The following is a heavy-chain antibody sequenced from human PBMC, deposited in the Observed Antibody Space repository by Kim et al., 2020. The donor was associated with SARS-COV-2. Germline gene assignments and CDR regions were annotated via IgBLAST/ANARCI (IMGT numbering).Heavy chain of an antibody. V-gene: IGHV4-38-2*01. CDR3: ARQSSPLEAFDV. J-gene: IGHJ3*01. D-gene: IGHD2-15*01. CDR1: GDSISTSYF. Sequence: SETLSLTCRVSGDSISTSYFWGWIRQSPGKGLEWIGSMFHSGSSYYNPSLKSRVIIAVDTSKNQLSLKMTSVTAADTGVFFCARQSSPLEAFDVWGQGAVVLVSS. CDR2: MFHSGSS.